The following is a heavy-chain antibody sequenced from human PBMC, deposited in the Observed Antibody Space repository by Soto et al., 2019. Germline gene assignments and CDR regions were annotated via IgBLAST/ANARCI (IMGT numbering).Heavy chain of an antibody. CDR3: ARGSTRGFSYSQFDY. D-gene: IGHD5-18*01. Sequence: GASVKVSCKASGYTFINYYIHWVRQAPGQGLGWMGIINTSGGTTAYAEKFQGRVTMTRDTSTDTVYMEVSSLTSGDTAIYYCARGSTRGFSYSQFDYWGQGTLVTVSS. V-gene: IGHV1-46*01. J-gene: IGHJ4*02. CDR1: GYTFINYY. CDR2: INTSGGTT.